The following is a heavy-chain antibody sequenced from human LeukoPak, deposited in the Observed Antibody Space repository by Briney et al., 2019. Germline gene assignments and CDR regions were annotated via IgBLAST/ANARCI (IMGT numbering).Heavy chain of an antibody. CDR1: GFILTNYA. CDR3: ARDGAPPPIFAY. D-gene: IGHD3-16*01. CDR2: ISGSTGTT. Sequence: GGSLRLSCAASGFILTNYAMSWVRQAPGKGLEWVSVISGSTGTTYYADSVEGRFTISRDNSKNTLFLQMNSLRVEDTAIYYWARDGAPPPIFAYGGKEFLVTVSS. J-gene: IGHJ4*02. V-gene: IGHV3-23*01.